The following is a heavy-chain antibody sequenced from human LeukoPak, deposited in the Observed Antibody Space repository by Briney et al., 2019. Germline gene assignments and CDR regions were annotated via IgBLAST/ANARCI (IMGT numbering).Heavy chain of an antibody. CDR2: ISSDGSNK. D-gene: IGHD4-17*01. J-gene: IGHJ4*02. CDR3: ARGKYGDLTTYNYLDY. V-gene: IGHV3-30-3*01. CDR1: GFTFRTYT. Sequence: GGSLRLSCAASGFTFRTYTIHWVRQAPGKGLEWVSVISSDGSNKYYADSVKGRFTLSGDISKNTLYLQMNSLRAEDTAVYYCARGKYGDLTTYNYLDYWGQGTLVTVSS.